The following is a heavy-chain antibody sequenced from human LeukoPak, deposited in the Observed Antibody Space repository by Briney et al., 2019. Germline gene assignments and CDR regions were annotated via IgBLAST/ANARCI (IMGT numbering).Heavy chain of an antibody. Sequence: PGRSLRLSCAASGFTFSSYGMHWVRQAPGKGLEWVAVIWYDGSNKYYADSVKGRFTISRDNSKNTLYLQMNSLRAEDTAVYYCARGNTVVDAFDIWGQGNNGHRLF. CDR3: ARGNTVVDAFDI. CDR2: IWYDGSNK. D-gene: IGHD4-17*01. V-gene: IGHV3-33*01. CDR1: GFTFSSYG. J-gene: IGHJ3*02.